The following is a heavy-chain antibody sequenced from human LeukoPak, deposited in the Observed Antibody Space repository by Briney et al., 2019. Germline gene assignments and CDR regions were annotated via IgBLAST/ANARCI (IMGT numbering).Heavy chain of an antibody. Sequence: SVKVSCKASGGTFSSYAISWVRQAPGQGLEWMGGIIPIFGTANYAQKFQGRVTNTADESTSTAYMELSSLRSEDTAVYYCARGTYYYDSSGFYYGYYYYGMDVWGQGTTVTVSS. V-gene: IGHV1-69*13. CDR1: GGTFSSYA. J-gene: IGHJ6*02. D-gene: IGHD3-22*01. CDR3: ARGTYYYDSSGFYYGYYYYGMDV. CDR2: IIPIFGTA.